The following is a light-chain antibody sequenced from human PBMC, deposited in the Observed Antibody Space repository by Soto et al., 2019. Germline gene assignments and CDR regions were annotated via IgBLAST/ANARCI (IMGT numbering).Light chain of an antibody. Sequence: EIVMTQSPATLSVSPGERATLSCRASQDVSITLAWYQQQPGQSPRLLIYDVSTRATGIPARFSGSGSGTEFTLTISDLQSEDFAVYYCRQYNKGPPWTVGQGTKVDIK. V-gene: IGKV3-15*01. J-gene: IGKJ1*01. CDR3: RQYNKGPPWT. CDR1: QDVSIT. CDR2: DVS.